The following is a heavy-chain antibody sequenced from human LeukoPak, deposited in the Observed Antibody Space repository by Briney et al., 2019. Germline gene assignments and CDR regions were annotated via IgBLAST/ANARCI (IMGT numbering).Heavy chain of an antibody. D-gene: IGHD3-22*01. CDR2: IYYSGST. CDR3: ATTWNYYDSSGYGGSAFDI. V-gene: IGHV4-31*03. CDR1: GGSISSGGYY. J-gene: IGHJ3*02. Sequence: TASETLSLTCTVSGGSISSGGYYWSWIRQHPGKGLEWIGYIYYSGSTYYNPSLKSRVTISVDTSKNQFSLKLSSVTAADTAVYYCATTWNYYDSSGYGGSAFDIWGQGTMVTVSS.